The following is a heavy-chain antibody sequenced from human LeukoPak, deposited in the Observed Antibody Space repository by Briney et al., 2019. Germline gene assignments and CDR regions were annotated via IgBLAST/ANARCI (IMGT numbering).Heavy chain of an antibody. V-gene: IGHV4-59*01. CDR2: IYNSGST. CDR3: ATEYCASSSCRFGS. CDR1: GGSISNYY. J-gene: IGHJ4*02. Sequence: SETLSLTCSVSGGSISNYYWSWIRPSPGKGPEWIGYIYNSGSTNYNPSLKSRVTISLDTSKKQFSLKLTSVTAADTAIYYCATEYCASSSCRFGSWGQGTLVTVSS. D-gene: IGHD2-2*01.